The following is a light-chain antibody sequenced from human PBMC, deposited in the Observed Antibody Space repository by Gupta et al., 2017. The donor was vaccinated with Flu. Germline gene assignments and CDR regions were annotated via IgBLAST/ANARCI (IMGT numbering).Light chain of an antibody. Sequence: PTPRSASVGDRVSITCRASQGISNYLAWYQQKPGKVPKLLTYAASTLQSGVPSRFSGSGSGTDFTLTISSLQPEDVATYYCQKYNSAPRTFGQGTKVEIK. CDR3: QKYNSAPRT. V-gene: IGKV1-27*01. J-gene: IGKJ1*01. CDR2: AAS. CDR1: QGISNY.